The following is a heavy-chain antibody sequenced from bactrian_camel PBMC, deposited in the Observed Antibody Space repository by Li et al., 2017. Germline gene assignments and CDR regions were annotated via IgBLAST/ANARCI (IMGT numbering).Heavy chain of an antibody. CDR1: GGTLSPYL. V-gene: IGHV3S53*01. CDR2: IDDDGST. D-gene: IGHD3*01. Sequence: VQLVESGGDSVQAGGSLTLSCETPGGTLSPYLLGWFRQAPGKEREGIATIDDDGSTEYATSAQGRFTISKDNDKNTLYLQMTSLKHEDTAMYYCAAKLPFECYVDSSGTDFDNWGRGTQVTVS. J-gene: IGHJ6*01. CDR3: AAKLPFECYVDSSGTDFDN.